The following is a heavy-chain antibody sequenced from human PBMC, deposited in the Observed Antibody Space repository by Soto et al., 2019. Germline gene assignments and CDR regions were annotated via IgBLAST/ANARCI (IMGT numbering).Heavy chain of an antibody. CDR3: ACNIVATIGFQEY. J-gene: IGHJ4*02. V-gene: IGHV4-30-4*01. Sequence: TLSLTCTVSGGSISSGDYYWSWIRQPPGKGLEWIGYIYYSGSTYYNPSLKSRVTISVDTSKNQFSLKLSSVTAADTAVYYCACNIVATIGFQEYWGQGTLVTVSS. CDR2: IYYSGST. CDR1: GGSISSGDYY. D-gene: IGHD5-12*01.